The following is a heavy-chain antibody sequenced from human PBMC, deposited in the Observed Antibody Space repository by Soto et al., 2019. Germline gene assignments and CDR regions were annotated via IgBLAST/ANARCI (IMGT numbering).Heavy chain of an antibody. CDR1: GGSFSGYY. CDR3: AVRYYYDSSGFILFDC. Sequence: SETLSLTCAVYGGSFSGYYWSWIRQPPGKGLEWIGEINHSGSTNYNPSLKSRVTISVDTSKYQFSLKLSSVTAADTAVYYCAVRYYYDSSGFILFDCWGQGTLVTVSS. D-gene: IGHD3-22*01. CDR2: INHSGST. J-gene: IGHJ4*02. V-gene: IGHV4-34*01.